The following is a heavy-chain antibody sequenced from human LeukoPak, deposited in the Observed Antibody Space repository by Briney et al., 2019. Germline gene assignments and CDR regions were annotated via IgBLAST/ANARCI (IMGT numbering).Heavy chain of an antibody. CDR1: GYSFTDYI. CDR2: IGTYDGHA. CDR3: ARLMDNNYDGSAFDY. J-gene: IGHJ4*02. D-gene: IGHD3-22*01. Sequence: ASVKVSCKTSGYSFTDYIIAWVRQAPGQGLEWLGWIGTYDGHANYAQKVQGRVTMTTDTSAAAAYLELRSLTSDDTALYYCARLMDNNYDGSAFDYWGQGTLVTVSS. V-gene: IGHV1-18*01.